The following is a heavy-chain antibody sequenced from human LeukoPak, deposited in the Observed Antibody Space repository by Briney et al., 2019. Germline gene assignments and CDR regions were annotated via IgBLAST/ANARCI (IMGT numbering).Heavy chain of an antibody. J-gene: IGHJ6*02. V-gene: IGHV3-21*01. CDR3: AKDGGSRGGITMVRGVIITLPSTDYYYGMDV. D-gene: IGHD3-10*01. CDR1: GFTFSSYS. CDR2: ISSSSSYI. Sequence: GGSLRLSCAASGFTFSSYSMNWVRQAPGKGLEWVSSISSSSSYIYYADSVKGRFTISRDNAKNTLYLQMNSLRAEDTAVYYCAKDGGSRGGITMVRGVIITLPSTDYYYGMDVWGQGTTVTVSS.